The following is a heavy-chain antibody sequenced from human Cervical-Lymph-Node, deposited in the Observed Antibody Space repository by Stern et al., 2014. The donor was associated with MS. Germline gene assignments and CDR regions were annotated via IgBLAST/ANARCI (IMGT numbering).Heavy chain of an antibody. D-gene: IGHD2-2*01. CDR1: GYTFTDYW. CDR2: IYPRDSDI. CDR3: ARRMPPDY. Sequence: EVQLEESGAEVRKPGESLKISCKASGYTFTDYWIGWVRQMPGKGLEWMGIIYPRDSDITYSPSFQGQVTISADRSTSTASLQWSSLRASDTAIYYCARRMPPDYWGQGTLVTVSS. J-gene: IGHJ4*02. V-gene: IGHV5-51*03.